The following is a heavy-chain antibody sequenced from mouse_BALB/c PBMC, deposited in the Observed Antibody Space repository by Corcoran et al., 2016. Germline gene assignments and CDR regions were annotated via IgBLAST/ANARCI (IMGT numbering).Heavy chain of an antibody. V-gene: IGHV14-3*02. CDR3: ARNGYDYDEKVRAGFAY. CDR2: IDPANGNT. D-gene: IGHD2-4*01. J-gene: IGHJ3*01. Sequence: EVQLQQSGAELVKPGASVKLSCTASGFNINYTYMHWVKQRPEQGLEWIGRIDPANGNTKYDPKFQGKATITADTSSNTAYLQLSSLTSEDTAVYYCARNGYDYDEKVRAGFAYWGQGTLVTVSA. CDR1: GFNINYTY.